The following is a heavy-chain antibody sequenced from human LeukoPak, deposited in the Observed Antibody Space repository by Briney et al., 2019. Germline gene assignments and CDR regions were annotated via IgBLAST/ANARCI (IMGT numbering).Heavy chain of an antibody. D-gene: IGHD6-19*01. CDR1: GGSISSGGYY. CDR2: IHYSGST. CDR3: ARDYSGWYD. Sequence: SQTLSPTCTVSGGSISSGGYYWGSVRQHPGEGLEWIGYIHYSGSTYYNPSLKSRVTISVDTSKNQFSLKLSSVTAADTAVYYCARDYSGWYDWGQGTLVTVSS. V-gene: IGHV4-31*03. J-gene: IGHJ4*02.